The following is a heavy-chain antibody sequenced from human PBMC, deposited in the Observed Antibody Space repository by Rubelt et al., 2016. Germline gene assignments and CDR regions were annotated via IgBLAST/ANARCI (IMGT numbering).Heavy chain of an antibody. CDR3: ARDGGVGALEDYYYYGMDV. CDR1: GGTFSSYA. CDR2: IIPIFGTA. Sequence: QVQLVQSGAEVKKPGSSVKVSCKASGGTFSSYAISWVRQAPGQGLEWMGGIIPIFGTANYAQKFQGRVTITADKSTGTAYMELSSLRSEDTAVYYCARDGGVGALEDYYYYGMDVWGQGTTVTVSS. D-gene: IGHD1-26*01. V-gene: IGHV1-69*06. J-gene: IGHJ6*02.